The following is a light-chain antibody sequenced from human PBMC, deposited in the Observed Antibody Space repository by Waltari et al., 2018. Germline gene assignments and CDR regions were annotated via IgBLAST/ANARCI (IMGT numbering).Light chain of an antibody. V-gene: IGLV1-47*01. Sequence: QSVLTQPPSASGTPGQRVTISCSGISSNIGNNYVFWYQQLPGKAPKLLTYRNDHRPSGVPDRFSASRSFTSASLAIGGLRSEDEAIYHCAAWDNSLGRWVFGEGTKLTVL. CDR1: SSNIGNNY. CDR2: RND. J-gene: IGLJ3*02. CDR3: AAWDNSLGRWV.